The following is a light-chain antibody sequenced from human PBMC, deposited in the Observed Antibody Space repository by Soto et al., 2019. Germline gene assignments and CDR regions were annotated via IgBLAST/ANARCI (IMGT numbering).Light chain of an antibody. J-gene: IGLJ1*01. CDR3: AAWDDSLNGRV. V-gene: IGLV1-44*01. CDR1: SSNIGSNT. CDR2: SNN. Sequence: QSVLTQPPSASGTPGQRVTISCSGSSSNIGSNTVNWYQQLPGTAPKLLIYSNNQRPSGVPDRFSGSKSGTSASLAISGLQSEDEADSSCAAWDDSLNGRVFGTGTKVTVL.